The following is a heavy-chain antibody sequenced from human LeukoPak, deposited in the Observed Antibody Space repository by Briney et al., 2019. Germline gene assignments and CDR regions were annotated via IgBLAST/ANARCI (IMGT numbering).Heavy chain of an antibody. Sequence: TSETLSLTCTVSGGSISSGSYYWSWIQQPAGKGLEWIGRIYTSGSTNYNPSLKSRVTISVDTSKNQFSLKLSSVTAADTAVYYCARAGVDPWGQGTLVTVSS. CDR3: ARAGVDP. J-gene: IGHJ5*02. D-gene: IGHD7-27*01. V-gene: IGHV4-61*02. CDR2: IYTSGST. CDR1: GGSISSGSYY.